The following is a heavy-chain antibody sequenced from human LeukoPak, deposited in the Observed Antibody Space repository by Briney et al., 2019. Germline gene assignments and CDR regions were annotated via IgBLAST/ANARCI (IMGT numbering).Heavy chain of an antibody. J-gene: IGHJ6*02. Sequence: SVKVSCKASGGTFSSYAISWVRQAPGQGLKWMGRIIPILGIANYAQKFQGRVTITADKSTSTAYMELSSLRSEDTAVYYCARAVVTATTRYYYYYGMDVWGQGTTVTVSS. CDR1: GGTFSSYA. CDR3: ARAVVTATTRYYYYYGMDV. D-gene: IGHD2-21*02. V-gene: IGHV1-69*04. CDR2: IIPILGIA.